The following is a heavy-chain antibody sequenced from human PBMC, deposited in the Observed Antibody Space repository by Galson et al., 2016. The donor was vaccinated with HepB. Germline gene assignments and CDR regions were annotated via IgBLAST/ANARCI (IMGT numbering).Heavy chain of an antibody. J-gene: IGHJ6*02. D-gene: IGHD2-2*01. CDR3: ARHLGYCTGNNCYSGYYGLDV. V-gene: IGHV1-18*01. CDR2: ISVYNGDT. Sequence: SVKVSCKASGYTFFSYDISWVRQAPGQGLEWMGRISVYNGDTNYAQKVQGRVTMTTDTSTSTAYMELRSLRSDDTAVYYCARHLGYCTGNNCYSGYYGLDVWGQGTTVTVSS. CDR1: GYTFFSYD.